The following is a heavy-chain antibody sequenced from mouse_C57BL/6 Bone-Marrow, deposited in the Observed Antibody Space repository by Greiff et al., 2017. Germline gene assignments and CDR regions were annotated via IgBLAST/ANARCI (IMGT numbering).Heavy chain of an antibody. CDR2: IYPRSGNT. J-gene: IGHJ4*01. CDR3: AREKVITTVVAGDYYAMDY. D-gene: IGHD1-1*01. V-gene: IGHV1-81*01. CDR1: GYTFTSYG. Sequence: QVHVKQSGAELARPGASVKLSCKASGYTFTSYGISWVKQRTGQGLEWIGEIYPRSGNTYYNEKFKGKATLTADKSSSTAYMELRSLTSEDSAVYFCAREKVITTVVAGDYYAMDYWGQGTSVTVSS.